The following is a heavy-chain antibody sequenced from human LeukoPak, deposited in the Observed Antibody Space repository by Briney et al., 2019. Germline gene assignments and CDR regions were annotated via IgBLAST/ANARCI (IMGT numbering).Heavy chain of an antibody. CDR2: IYYSGST. CDR1: GGSISSYY. CDR3: ASSYYYGSGSYYNSFDY. V-gene: IGHV4-59*01. Sequence: SETLSLTCTVSGGSISSYYWSWIRQPPGKGLEWIGYIYYSGSTNYNPSLKSRVTISVDTSKSQFSLKLSSVTAADTAVYYCASSYYYGSGSYYNSFDYWGQGTLVTVSS. J-gene: IGHJ4*02. D-gene: IGHD3-10*01.